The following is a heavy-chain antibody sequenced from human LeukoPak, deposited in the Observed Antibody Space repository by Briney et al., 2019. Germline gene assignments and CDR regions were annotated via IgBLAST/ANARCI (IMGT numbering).Heavy chain of an antibody. D-gene: IGHD3-9*01. V-gene: IGHV1-2*02. CDR2: INPNSGGR. J-gene: IGHJ4*02. CDR1: GYTFTGYY. CDR3: ARGSRYHDWLSPLDS. Sequence: ASVKVSCKASGYTFTGYYLYWVRQAPGQGLEWMGWINPNSGGRNYAQKFQGRVTFTRDTSISTAYMAMSRLRSDDTAVFYCARGSRYHDWLSPLDSWGQGTLVTVSS.